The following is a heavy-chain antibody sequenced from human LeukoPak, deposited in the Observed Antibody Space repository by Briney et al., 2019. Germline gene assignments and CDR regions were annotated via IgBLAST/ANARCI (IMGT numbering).Heavy chain of an antibody. D-gene: IGHD3-3*01. CDR1: GFTFDDYA. Sequence: GGSLRLSCAASGFTFDDYAMHWVRQAPGKGLEWVSGISWNSGSIGYADSVKGRFTISRDNAKNSLYLQMNSLRAEDTALYYCAKGPYYDFWSGPDYWGQGTLVTASS. V-gene: IGHV3-9*01. CDR3: AKGPYYDFWSGPDY. J-gene: IGHJ4*02. CDR2: ISWNSGSI.